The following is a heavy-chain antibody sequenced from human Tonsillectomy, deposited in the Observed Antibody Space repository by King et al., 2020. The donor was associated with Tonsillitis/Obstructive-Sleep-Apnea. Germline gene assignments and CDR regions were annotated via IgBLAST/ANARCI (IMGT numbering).Heavy chain of an antibody. D-gene: IGHD3-3*01. CDR1: GFTFNNYT. J-gene: IGHJ6*03. V-gene: IGHV3-30*04. CDR3: ARDTNADFWSGPYYLDV. CDR2: ISYDGSNK. Sequence: QVQLVESGGGVVQPGRSLRLSCAASGFTFNNYTIHWVRQAPGKGPEWVAVISYDGSNKYYADSVKGRFTISRDNSKNTLYLRMHSLRPEDTAVYYCARDTNADFWSGPYYLDVWGKGTTVSVSS.